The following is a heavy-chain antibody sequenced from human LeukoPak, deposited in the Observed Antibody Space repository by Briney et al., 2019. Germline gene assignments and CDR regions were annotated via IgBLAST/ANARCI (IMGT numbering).Heavy chain of an antibody. CDR1: GYTFTGYY. J-gene: IGHJ6*03. CDR3: ARGLGSYFDYYYYMDV. D-gene: IGHD1-26*01. Sequence: ASVTVSCKASGYTFTGYYMHWVRQAPGRGLEWMGWINPNSGGTNYAQKFQGRVTMTRDTSISTAYMELSRLRSDDTAVYYCARGLGSYFDYYYYMDVWGKGTTVTVSS. CDR2: INPNSGGT. V-gene: IGHV1-2*02.